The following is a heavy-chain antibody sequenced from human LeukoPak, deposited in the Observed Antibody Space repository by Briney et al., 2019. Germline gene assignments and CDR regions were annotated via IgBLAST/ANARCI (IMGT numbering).Heavy chain of an antibody. CDR1: GYTFTSYH. CDR2: IIPIFGTA. V-gene: IGHV1-69*13. D-gene: IGHD3-22*01. CDR3: ARGAGTMMNNWFDP. Sequence: ASVKVSCKASGYTFTSYHMHWVRQAPGQGLEWMGGIIPIFGTANYAQKFQGRVTITADESTSTAYMELSSLRSEDTAVYYCARGAGTMMNNWFDPWGQGTLVTVSS. J-gene: IGHJ5*02.